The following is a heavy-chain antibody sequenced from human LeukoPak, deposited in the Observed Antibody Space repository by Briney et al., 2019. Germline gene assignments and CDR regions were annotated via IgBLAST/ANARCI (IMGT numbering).Heavy chain of an antibody. V-gene: IGHV1-69*05. CDR3: ARDRSRAPRAGLYYYYMDV. J-gene: IGHJ6*03. CDR1: GGTFSSYA. CDR2: IIPIFGTA. Sequence: ALVKVSCKASGGTFSSYAISWVRQAPGQGLEWMGGIIPIFGTANYAQKFQGRVTITTDESTSTAYMELSSLRSEDTAVYYCARDRSRAPRAGLYYYYMDVWGKGTTVTVSS. D-gene: IGHD3-10*01.